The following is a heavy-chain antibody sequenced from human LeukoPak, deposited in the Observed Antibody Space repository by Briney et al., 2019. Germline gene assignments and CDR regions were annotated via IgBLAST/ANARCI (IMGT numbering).Heavy chain of an antibody. Sequence: SGGSLRLSCAASGFTFSGSAMHWVRQASGKGLEWVGRIRSKANSYATAYAPSVKGRFTISRDDSKNTAYLQMNSLKTEDTAVYYCTRHGYGSGSYHYYYYMDVWGKGTTVTVSS. CDR3: TRHGYGSGSYHYYYYMDV. CDR2: IRSKANSYAT. J-gene: IGHJ6*03. D-gene: IGHD3-10*01. CDR1: GFTFSGSA. V-gene: IGHV3-73*01.